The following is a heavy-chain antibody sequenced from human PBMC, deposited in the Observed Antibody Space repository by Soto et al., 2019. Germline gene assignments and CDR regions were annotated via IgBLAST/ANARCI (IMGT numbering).Heavy chain of an antibody. CDR2: ISYDGSNE. J-gene: IGHJ3*01. D-gene: IGHD3-9*01. CDR1: GFSFRTFG. Sequence: QVQLVESGGGVVQPGRSLSLSCAASGFSFRTFGMHWVRQAPGKGLEWVAVISYDGSNEFYADYVKGRFTISRDNSKNTVYLQTNSLRADDTAVYYCAKYRLGLRYFDWSLCCVCGQGTMVTVSS. CDR3: AKYRLGLRYFDWSLCCV. V-gene: IGHV3-30*18.